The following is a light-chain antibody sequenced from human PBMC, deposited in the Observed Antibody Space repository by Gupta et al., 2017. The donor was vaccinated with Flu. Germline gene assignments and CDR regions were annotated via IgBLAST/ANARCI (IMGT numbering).Light chain of an antibody. CDR1: SSYIGVYNY. V-gene: IGLV2-14*01. J-gene: IGLJ1*01. CDR3: FSYTTRSTPFV. CDR2: EVS. Sequence: TISSTGTSSYIGVYNYVSWYQHPPGKAPKFIMYEVSIRPSGVSHRFSGSKSGTTASLTISGLQAEDEADYYCFSYTTRSTPFVFGTGTKVTVL.